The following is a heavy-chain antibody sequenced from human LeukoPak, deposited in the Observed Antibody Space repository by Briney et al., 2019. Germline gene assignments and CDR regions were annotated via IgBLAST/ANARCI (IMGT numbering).Heavy chain of an antibody. D-gene: IGHD3-16*01. V-gene: IGHV3-7*01. CDR3: ARESGGRPWGTYLDN. CDR2: IKQDGSEK. CDR1: GFIFSSYW. J-gene: IGHJ4*02. Sequence: GGSVSLFCAASGFIFSSYWMSWVRQAPGKGREWVADIKQDGSEKHYVDSVKGRFTMSRDNAKTSLYLEMIGLRVEDTAIYYCARESGGRPWGTYLDNWGQGTLVTVPS.